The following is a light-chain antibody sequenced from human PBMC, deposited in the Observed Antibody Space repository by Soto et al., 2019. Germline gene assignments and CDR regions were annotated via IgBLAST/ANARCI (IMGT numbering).Light chain of an antibody. CDR2: DVN. J-gene: IGLJ1*01. CDR3: SAHGGTNPYV. CDR1: ASDIGGYSF. V-gene: IGLV2-8*01. Sequence: QSALTQPPSASGSPGQSVAIYCTGTASDIGGYSFVSWYQQHPGKAPKLLIYDVNKRPSGVPDRFSGSKSGNTASLTVSGLQAEDEAEYYCSAHGGTNPYVFGTGTKVTVL.